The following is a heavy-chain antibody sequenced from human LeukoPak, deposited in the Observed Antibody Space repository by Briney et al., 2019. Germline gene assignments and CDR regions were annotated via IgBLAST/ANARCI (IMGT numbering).Heavy chain of an antibody. D-gene: IGHD4-17*01. CDR3: ASAGAGDSGGWFDP. V-gene: IGHV3-23*01. CDR2: ISGSGGST. Sequence: PGGSLRLSCAASGFTFSSYGMSWVRQAPGKGLEWVSAISGSGGSTYYADSVKGRFTTSRDNSKNTLYLQMNSLRAEDTAVYYCASAGAGDSGGWFDPWGQGTLVTVSS. J-gene: IGHJ5*02. CDR1: GFTFSSYG.